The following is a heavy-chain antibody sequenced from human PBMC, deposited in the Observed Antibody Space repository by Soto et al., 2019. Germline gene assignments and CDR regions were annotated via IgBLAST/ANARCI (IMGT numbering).Heavy chain of an antibody. Sequence: EVQLVESGGGLVKPGGSLRLSCAASGFTFSSYSMNWVRQAPGKGLEWVSSISSSSSYIYYADSVKGRFTISRDNAKNSLYLQMNSLRAKDTAVYDCASSNPGLYWGQVTRFTVSS. D-gene: IGHD3-10*01. CDR1: GFTFSSYS. J-gene: IGHJ4*02. CDR3: ASSNPGLY. CDR2: ISSSSSYI. V-gene: IGHV3-21*01.